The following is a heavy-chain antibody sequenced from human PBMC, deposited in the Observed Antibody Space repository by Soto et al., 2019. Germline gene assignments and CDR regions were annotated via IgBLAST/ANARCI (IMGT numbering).Heavy chain of an antibody. Sequence: ASVKVSCKASGYTFTSYYIHWVRQAPGQGLEWMGIINPSDGGTRYAQKLQGRVTMTRDTSTSTIYMEVTAADTAVYYCAGGSTWQGRDWFDPWGQGTLVTVSS. D-gene: IGHD6-13*01. J-gene: IGHJ5*02. CDR2: INPSDGGT. CDR1: GYTFTSYY. V-gene: IGHV1-46*01. CDR3: AGGSTWQGRDWFDP.